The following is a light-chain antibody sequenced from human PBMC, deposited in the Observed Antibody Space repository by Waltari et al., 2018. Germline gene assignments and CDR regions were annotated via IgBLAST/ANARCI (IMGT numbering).Light chain of an antibody. CDR2: HAS. V-gene: IGKV3-20*01. CDR3: QKYESLPAT. Sequence: EIVLTQSPGTLSLSPGERATLSCRASQSVGSYLVWYQQKPGQAPRLLIYHASIRATGIPDRCSGSGSGTDFSLTISRLEPEDFAVYYCQKYESLPATFGQGTKVEI. J-gene: IGKJ1*01. CDR1: QSVGSY.